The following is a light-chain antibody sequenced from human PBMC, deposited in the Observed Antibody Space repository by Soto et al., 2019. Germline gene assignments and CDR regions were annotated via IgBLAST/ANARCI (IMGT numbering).Light chain of an antibody. V-gene: IGLV4-69*01. CDR1: SGHTTYA. J-gene: IGLJ3*02. Sequence: QSVLTQSPSASASLGASVKLTCTLNSGHTTYAIAWHQQQPEKGPRYLMKVNGDGRHNKGDGIPDRFSGSSSGAERYLTISSLLSEDEGDYYCQTWGTGVQVFGGWTKLTVL. CDR2: VNGDGRH. CDR3: QTWGTGVQV.